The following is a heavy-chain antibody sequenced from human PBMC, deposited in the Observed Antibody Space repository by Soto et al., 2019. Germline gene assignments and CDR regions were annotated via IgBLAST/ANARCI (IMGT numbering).Heavy chain of an antibody. J-gene: IGHJ6*02. V-gene: IGHV3-33*01. CDR3: ASDEFQCVDVDTLAMHL. Sequence: PGWYLRLSFEGSGFIFSNFGMHWFRQAPGPGLEWVAVIWYDGSNEYYADSVKGRFTISKDNSKNTLYLQMNSLRAEDTAVYYCASDEFQCVDVDTLAMHLCGQ. D-gene: IGHD5-18*01. CDR2: IWYDGSNE. CDR1: GFIFSNFG.